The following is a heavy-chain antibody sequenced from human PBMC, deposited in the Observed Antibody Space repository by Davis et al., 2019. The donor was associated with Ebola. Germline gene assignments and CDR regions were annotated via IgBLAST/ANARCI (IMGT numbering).Heavy chain of an antibody. J-gene: IGHJ4*02. CDR2: IKQDGSET. V-gene: IGHV3-7*01. CDR1: RFTFSSYW. Sequence: PGGSLRLSCATSRFTFSSYWMTWVRQAPGRGLEWVANIKQDGSETYYGDSVKGRFTISRDNAKNSLYLQMNSLRAEDTAVYYCARAGATYWKDWGQGTLVTVSS. D-gene: IGHD1-1*01. CDR3: ARAGATYWKD.